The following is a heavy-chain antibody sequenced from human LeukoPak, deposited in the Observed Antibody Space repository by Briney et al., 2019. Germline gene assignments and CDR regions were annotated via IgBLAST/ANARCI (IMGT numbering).Heavy chain of an antibody. V-gene: IGHV3-30-3*01. CDR2: ISYDGSNK. J-gene: IGHJ3*02. Sequence: GGSLRLSCAASGFTFSSYAMHWVRQAPGKGLEWVAVISYDGSNKYYADSVKGRFTISRDNSKNTLYLQMNSLRAEDTAVYYCARDSLITIFGVVIGRGEFDIWGQGTMVTVSS. CDR1: GFTFSSYA. D-gene: IGHD3-3*01. CDR3: ARDSLITIFGVVIGRGEFDI.